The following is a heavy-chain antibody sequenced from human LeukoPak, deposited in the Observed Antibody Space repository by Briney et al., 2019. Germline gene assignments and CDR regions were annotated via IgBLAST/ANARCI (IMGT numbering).Heavy chain of an antibody. V-gene: IGHV3-23*01. CDR3: ATLRGYCSSTSCYRGGYYFDY. CDR1: GFTFSSYA. J-gene: IGHJ4*02. D-gene: IGHD2-2*02. Sequence: GGSLRLSCAASGFTFSSYAMSWVRQAPGKGLEWVSAISGSGGSTYYADSVKGRFTISRDNSKNTLYLQMNSLRAEDTAVYYCATLRGYCSSTSCYRGGYYFDYWGQGTLVTVSS. CDR2: ISGSGGST.